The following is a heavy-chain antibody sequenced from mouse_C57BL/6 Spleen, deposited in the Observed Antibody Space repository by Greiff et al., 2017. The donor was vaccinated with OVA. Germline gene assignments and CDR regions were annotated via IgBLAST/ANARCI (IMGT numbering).Heavy chain of an antibody. CDR3: TRDGNLYYAMDY. J-gene: IGHJ4*01. D-gene: IGHD2-1*01. V-gene: IGHV5-9-1*02. Sequence: EVKVVESGEGLVKPGGSLKLSCAASGFTFSSYAMSWVRQTPEKRLEWVAYISSGGDYIYYADTVKGRFTISSDNARNTMYLQMSSLKSEDTAMYYCTRDGNLYYAMDYWGQGTSVTVSS. CDR1: GFTFSSYA. CDR2: ISSGGDYI.